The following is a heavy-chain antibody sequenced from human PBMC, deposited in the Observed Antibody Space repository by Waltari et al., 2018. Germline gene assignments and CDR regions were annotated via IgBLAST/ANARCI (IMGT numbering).Heavy chain of an antibody. CDR2: IIPIFGTA. D-gene: IGHD2-2*01. Sequence: QVQLVQSGAEVKKPGSSVNVSCKASGGTFSSYAISWVRQAPGQGLEWIGGIIPIFGTANYEQKCQGRVTITADESTSTAYMELSSLRSEDTAVYYCARDVLSSMDYFDYWGQGTLVTVSS. J-gene: IGHJ4*02. CDR1: GGTFSSYA. V-gene: IGHV1-69*01. CDR3: ARDVLSSMDYFDY.